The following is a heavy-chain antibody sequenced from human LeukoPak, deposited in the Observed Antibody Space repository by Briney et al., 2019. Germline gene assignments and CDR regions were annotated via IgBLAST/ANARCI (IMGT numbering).Heavy chain of an antibody. V-gene: IGHV2-5*02. J-gene: IGHJ4*02. CDR1: GFPLSTSGVG. Sequence: SGPTLAKPTQTLRLTCTFSGFPLSTSGVGVGWLRQPPGKAREWLALIYWDDDKRYSPSLKSRLTITKDTSKNQVVLTMTNMDPVDTATYYCARSGGHYDYVWGSYRYISYFDYWGQGTLVTVSS. D-gene: IGHD3-16*02. CDR2: IYWDDDK. CDR3: ARSGGHYDYVWGSYRYISYFDY.